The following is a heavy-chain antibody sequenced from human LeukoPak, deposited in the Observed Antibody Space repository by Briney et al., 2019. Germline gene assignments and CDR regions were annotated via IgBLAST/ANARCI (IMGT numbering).Heavy chain of an antibody. V-gene: IGHV3-30-3*01. CDR2: IAYDASNE. CDR1: GFTFSSHA. CDR3: VGEVGPRQMNY. Sequence: GSLRLSCVASGFTFSSHAMHWVRQAPGKGLEWVAVIAYDASNEYYADSVKGRFTISRDNSKNTLYLQMNSLRTEDTAMYYCVGEVGPRQMNYWGQGTLVTVSS. D-gene: IGHD1-26*01. J-gene: IGHJ4*02.